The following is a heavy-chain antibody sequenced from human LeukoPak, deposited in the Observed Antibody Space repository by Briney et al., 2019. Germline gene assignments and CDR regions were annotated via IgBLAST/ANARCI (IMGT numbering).Heavy chain of an antibody. Sequence: SETLSLTCAVYGGSFSGYYWSWIRQPPGKGLEWIGEINHSGSTNYNPSLKSRATISVDTSKNQFSLKLNSVTAADTAIYFCARGVYGDYYWFDPWGQGTLVTVSS. J-gene: IGHJ5*02. CDR3: ARGVYGDYYWFDP. CDR2: INHSGST. CDR1: GGSFSGYY. V-gene: IGHV4-34*01. D-gene: IGHD4-17*01.